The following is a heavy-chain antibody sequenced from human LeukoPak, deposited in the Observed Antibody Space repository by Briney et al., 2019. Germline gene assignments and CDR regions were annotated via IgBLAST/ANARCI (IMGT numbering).Heavy chain of an antibody. CDR3: ASLPGDYDTGGSYLSSADH. J-gene: IGHJ4*02. CDR2: IYHTGRT. Sequence: PSETLSLTCAVSGGSISSSNWWSWVRQPPGRGLEWIGEIYHTGRTNYNPSLKSRVTMSVDESKNQFSLKLSQVTAADTAVYYCASLPGDYDTGGSYLSSADHWGQGTLVTVSS. D-gene: IGHD3-22*01. CDR1: GGSISSSNW. V-gene: IGHV4-4*02.